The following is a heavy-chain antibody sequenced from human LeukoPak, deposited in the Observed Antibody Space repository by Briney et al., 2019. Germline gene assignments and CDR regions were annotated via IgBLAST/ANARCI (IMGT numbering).Heavy chain of an antibody. V-gene: IGHV7-4-1*02. D-gene: IGHD3-10*01. CDR2: INTNTGNP. CDR3: ARVFMVRGVIPYFDY. CDR1: GYTFTSYG. Sequence: ASVKVSCKASGYTFTSYGISWVRQAPGQGLEWMGWINTNTGNPTYAQGFTGRFVFSLDTSVSTAYLQISSLKAEDTAVYYCARVFMVRGVIPYFDYWGQGTLVTVSS. J-gene: IGHJ4*02.